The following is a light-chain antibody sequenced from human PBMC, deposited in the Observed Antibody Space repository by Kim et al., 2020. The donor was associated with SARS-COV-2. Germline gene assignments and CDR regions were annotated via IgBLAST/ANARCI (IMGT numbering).Light chain of an antibody. CDR2: GKN. CDR3: NSRVSNDNVV. Sequence: SSELTQDPAVSVALGQTVTITCQGDSLRSYYATWYQQKPGQAPILVIYGKNNRPSGIPDRFSGSTSGNTASLTITGSQAGDEADYYCNSRVSNDNVVFGG. CDR1: SLRSYY. V-gene: IGLV3-19*01. J-gene: IGLJ3*02.